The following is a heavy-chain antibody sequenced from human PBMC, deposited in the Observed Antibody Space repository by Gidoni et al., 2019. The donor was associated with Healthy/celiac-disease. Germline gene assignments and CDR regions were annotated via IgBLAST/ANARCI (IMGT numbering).Heavy chain of an antibody. J-gene: IGHJ6*02. V-gene: IGHV1-69*01. CDR2: IIPILGTA. CDR1: GVTFSRYA. Sequence: QVQLVQSGAEVKKPGSSVKVSCKASGVTFSRYAITWVRQAPGQGLEWMGGIIPILGTANYAQKFQGRVTITADESTSTAYMELSSLRSEDTAVYYCARGLDGSGSYLDYYYGMDVWGQGTTVTVSS. D-gene: IGHD3-10*01. CDR3: ARGLDGSGSYLDYYYGMDV.